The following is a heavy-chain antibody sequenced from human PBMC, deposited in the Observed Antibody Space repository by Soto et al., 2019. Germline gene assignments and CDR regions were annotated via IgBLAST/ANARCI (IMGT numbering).Heavy chain of an antibody. V-gene: IGHV5-51*01. Sequence: PGESLKISCKGSGYRFTSYWIGWVRQMPGKGLEWMGIIYPGDSDTRYSPSFQGQVTISADKSISTAYLQWSSLKASDTAMYYCARPYDFWSGYPENDAFDIWGQGTMVTVSS. D-gene: IGHD3-3*01. CDR1: GYRFTSYW. CDR2: IYPGDSDT. CDR3: ARPYDFWSGYPENDAFDI. J-gene: IGHJ3*02.